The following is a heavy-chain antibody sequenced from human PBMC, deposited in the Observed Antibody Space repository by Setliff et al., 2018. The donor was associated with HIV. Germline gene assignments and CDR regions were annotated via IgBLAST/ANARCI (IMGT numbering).Heavy chain of an antibody. D-gene: IGHD4-4*01. V-gene: IGHV1-3*01. Sequence: VSVKVSCKASGYTFSDYYLHWVRQAPGQAIEWMGWINAGNGDTKYSQKFQGRVTFTWDTSASTAYMELSSLRSEDTALYYCARDSGDDYSDYYYYGMDVWGQGTTVTV. CDR1: GYTFSDYY. J-gene: IGHJ6*02. CDR2: INAGNGDT. CDR3: ARDSGDDYSDYYYYGMDV.